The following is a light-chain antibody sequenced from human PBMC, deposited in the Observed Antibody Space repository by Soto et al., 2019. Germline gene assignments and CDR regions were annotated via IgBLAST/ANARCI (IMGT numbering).Light chain of an antibody. CDR3: SSYTTTSTVV. V-gene: IGLV2-14*01. Sequence: QSALTQPASVSGSPEQSITISCTGTSSDIGVYNYVSWYQQHPGKAPKLMIYDVSNRPSGVSNRFSGSKSGNTASLTISGLQAEDEADYYCSSYTTTSTVVFGGGTKVTVL. J-gene: IGLJ2*01. CDR2: DVS. CDR1: SSDIGVYNY.